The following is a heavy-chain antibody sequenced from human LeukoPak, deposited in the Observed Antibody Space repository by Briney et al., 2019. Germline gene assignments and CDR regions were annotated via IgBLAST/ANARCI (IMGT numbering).Heavy chain of an antibody. D-gene: IGHD3-22*01. Sequence: GGSLRLSCAASGFTFSSYGMHWVRQAPGKGLEWVAVISYDGSNKYYADSVKGRFTISRDNSKNTLYLQMNSLRAEDTAVYYCARGITGGYYYDSSGYYYEYYYYYMDVWGKGTTVTVSS. CDR3: ARGITGGYYYDSSGYYYEYYYYYMDV. CDR2: ISYDGSNK. V-gene: IGHV3-30*03. CDR1: GFTFSSYG. J-gene: IGHJ6*03.